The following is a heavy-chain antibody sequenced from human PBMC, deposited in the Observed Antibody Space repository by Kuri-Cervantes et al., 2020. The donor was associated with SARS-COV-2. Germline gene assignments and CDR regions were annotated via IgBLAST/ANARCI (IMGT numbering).Heavy chain of an antibody. J-gene: IGHJ4*02. Sequence: GESLKISCAASGFTFDDYAMHWVRQAPGKGLEWVSRISWDGGSTYYADSVKGRFTISRDNSKNSLYLQMNSLRAEDTALYYCAKDRAIVVVPAAMGIGYWGQGTLVTVSS. CDR1: GFTFDDYA. V-gene: IGHV3-43D*03. CDR3: AKDRAIVVVPAAMGIGY. CDR2: ISWDGGST. D-gene: IGHD2-2*01.